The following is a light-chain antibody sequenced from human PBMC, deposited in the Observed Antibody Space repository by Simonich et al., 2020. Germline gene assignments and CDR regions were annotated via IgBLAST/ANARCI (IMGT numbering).Light chain of an antibody. CDR3: QQSYSTWT. V-gene: IGKV1-39*01. CDR1: QRISSY. Sequence: DIQMTQSPSSLSASVGDRVTITCRASQRISSYLNWYQQKPWKAPKLLIYAASSLQSGVPSRFSGSGSGTDVTLTISSLQPEDFATYYCQQSYSTWTFGQGTKVEIK. J-gene: IGKJ1*01. CDR2: AAS.